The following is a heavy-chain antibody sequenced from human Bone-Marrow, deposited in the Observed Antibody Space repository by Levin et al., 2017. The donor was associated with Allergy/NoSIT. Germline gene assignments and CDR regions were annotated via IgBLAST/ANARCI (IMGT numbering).Heavy chain of an antibody. CDR3: AKKQGGTSGFSFDV. D-gene: IGHD1-1*01. CDR2: ITGGGFNT. Sequence: GGSLRLSCAASGFTFSDYAMTWVRQAPGKGLEWVSVITGGGFNTYYGDSVKGRFTVSIANYNYKLYLELNSQRAEDTAVYYCAKKQGGTSGFSFDVWGQGTMVTVSS. CDR1: GFTFSDYA. J-gene: IGHJ3*01. V-gene: IGHV3-23*01.